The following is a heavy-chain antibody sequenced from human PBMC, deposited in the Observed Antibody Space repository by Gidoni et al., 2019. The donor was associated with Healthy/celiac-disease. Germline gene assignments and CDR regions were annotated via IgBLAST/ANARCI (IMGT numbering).Heavy chain of an antibody. CDR3: ARHGTGDWFDP. Sequence: QLQLQESGPGLVKPSETLSLTCTVSGGSISSSSYYWGWIRPPPGKGLEWLGSIYYSGSTYYNQSLKSRVTRSVDTSKNQFSLKLSSVTAADTAVYDCARHGTGDWFDPWGQGTLVTVSS. D-gene: IGHD1-26*01. J-gene: IGHJ5*02. CDR2: IYYSGST. CDR1: GGSISSSSYY. V-gene: IGHV4-39*01.